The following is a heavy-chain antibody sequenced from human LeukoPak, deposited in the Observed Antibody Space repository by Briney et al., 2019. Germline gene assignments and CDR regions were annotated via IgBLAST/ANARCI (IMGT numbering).Heavy chain of an antibody. CDR3: AKDSLMVVVYYFDY. D-gene: IGHD3-22*01. J-gene: IGHJ4*02. CDR1: GFTFSSYA. V-gene: IGHV3-23*01. CDR2: ISGSGGST. Sequence: GGSLRLSCAASGFTFSSYAMSWVRQAPGKGLEWVSAISGSGGSTYYADSVKGRFTISRDNYKNTLYLQMNSLRAEDTAVYYCAKDSLMVVVYYFDYWGQGTLATVSS.